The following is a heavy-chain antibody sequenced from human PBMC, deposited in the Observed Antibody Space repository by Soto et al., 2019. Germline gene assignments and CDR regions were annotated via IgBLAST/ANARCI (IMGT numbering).Heavy chain of an antibody. CDR2: IWYDGSNK. CDR3: ARVAGDYGDYGLYFQH. V-gene: IGHV3-33*01. CDR1: GFTFSSYG. D-gene: IGHD4-17*01. J-gene: IGHJ1*01. Sequence: QVQLVESGGGVVQPGRSLRLSCAASGFTFSSYGMHWVRQAPGKGLEWVAAIWYDGSNKYYADSVKGRFTISRDNSKNTLYLQMNSLRAEDTAVYYCARVAGDYGDYGLYFQHWGQGTLVTVSS.